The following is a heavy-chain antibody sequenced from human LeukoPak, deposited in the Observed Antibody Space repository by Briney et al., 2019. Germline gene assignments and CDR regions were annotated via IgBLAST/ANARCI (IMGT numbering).Heavy chain of an antibody. D-gene: IGHD1-26*01. Sequence: GGSLRLSCAASGFTVSSNYMSWVRQAPGKGLEWVSVIYSGGSTYYADSVKGRFTISRDNSKNTLYLQMNSLRAEDTAVYYCAKFGYSGSYLDAFDIWGQGTMVTVSS. CDR1: GFTVSSNY. J-gene: IGHJ3*02. CDR2: IYSGGST. CDR3: AKFGYSGSYLDAFDI. V-gene: IGHV3-53*01.